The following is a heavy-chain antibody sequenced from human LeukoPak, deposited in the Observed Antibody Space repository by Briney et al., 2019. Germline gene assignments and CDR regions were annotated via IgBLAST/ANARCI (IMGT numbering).Heavy chain of an antibody. CDR2: ISYSGST. Sequence: PSETLSLTCSVSGGSFTNYYCNWIRQSPGKGLEWIGHISYSGSTNYNPSLKSRVTILVDTSKHQFSLKLSSMTAADTAVYYCAKVGTTVTTYYYYYMDVWGKGTTVTVSS. CDR3: AKVGTTVTTYYYYYMDV. V-gene: IGHV4-59*13. D-gene: IGHD4-17*01. CDR1: GGSFTNYY. J-gene: IGHJ6*03.